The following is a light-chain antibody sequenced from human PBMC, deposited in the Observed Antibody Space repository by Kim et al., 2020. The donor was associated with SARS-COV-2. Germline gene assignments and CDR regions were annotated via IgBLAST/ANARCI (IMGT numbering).Light chain of an antibody. Sequence: DSTAASARSTQCVGEGYLACDQQNPGQAPQLLIYGTSNRAAGIPDRFGGRGSGTDFTLTISRLEPEDVAVYYCQQFGFSPYAFGQGTKLEI. CDR2: GTS. V-gene: IGKV3-20*01. CDR3: QQFGFSPYA. CDR1: QCVGEGY. J-gene: IGKJ2*01.